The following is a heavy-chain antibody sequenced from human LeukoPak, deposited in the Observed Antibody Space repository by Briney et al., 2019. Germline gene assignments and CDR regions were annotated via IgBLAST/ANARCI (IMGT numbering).Heavy chain of an antibody. D-gene: IGHD6-19*01. CDR1: GGSISDYL. CDR3: ARGHDGGWGHFDY. V-gene: IGHV4-4*07. CDR2: ISTRGTT. J-gene: IGHJ4*02. Sequence: KPSETLSLTCTVPGGSISDYLWGWIRQPAGKGLEWIGHISTRGTTNYNPSLKSRITMSVDTSKNKFSLELRSVTAADTAVYYCARGHDGGWGHFDYWGQGTLVTVSS.